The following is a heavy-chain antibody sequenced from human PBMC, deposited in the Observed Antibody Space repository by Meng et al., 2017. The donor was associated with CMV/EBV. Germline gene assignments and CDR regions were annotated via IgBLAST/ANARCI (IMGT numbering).Heavy chain of an antibody. D-gene: IGHD1-7*01. Sequence: HVQVVQSGAEVKKLGSSGKVSCKASGGTFSSYAISWVRQAPGQGLEWMGGIIPIFGTANYAQKFQGRVTITADESTSTAYMELSSLRSEDTAVYYCARGSGAGTTWSYFDYWGQGTLVTVSS. CDR2: IIPIFGTA. CDR3: ARGSGAGTTWSYFDY. V-gene: IGHV1-69*12. CDR1: GGTFSSYA. J-gene: IGHJ4*02.